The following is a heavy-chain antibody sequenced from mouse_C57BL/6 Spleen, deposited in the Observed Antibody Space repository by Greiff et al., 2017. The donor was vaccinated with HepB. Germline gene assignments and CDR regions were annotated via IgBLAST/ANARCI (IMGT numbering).Heavy chain of an antibody. CDR1: GYTFTDYN. CDR2: INPNNGGT. D-gene: IGHD1-1*01. Sequence: VQLQQPGPELVKPGASVKISCKASGYTFTDYNMDWVKQSHGKSLEWIGDINPNNGGTIYNQKFKGKATLTVDKSSSTAYMELRSLTSEDTAVYYCARSGYYGSSFDYWGQGTTLTVSS. CDR3: ARSGYYGSSFDY. V-gene: IGHV1-18*01. J-gene: IGHJ2*01.